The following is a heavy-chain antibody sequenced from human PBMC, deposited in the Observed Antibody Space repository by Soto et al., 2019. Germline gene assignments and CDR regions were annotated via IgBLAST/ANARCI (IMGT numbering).Heavy chain of an antibody. Sequence: QVQLQESGPGLVKPSQTLSLTCTVSGGSISSGTYYWTWIRQQPGKGLEWIGNIYYSGSTYYSPSLTSRSIFSSDTSKNQFSLRLSSVTAADTAVYYCARGDSSWAFVDYWGQGTLVTVSS. D-gene: IGHD3-22*01. J-gene: IGHJ4*02. V-gene: IGHV4-31*03. CDR1: GGSISSGTYY. CDR2: IYYSGST. CDR3: ARGDSSWAFVDY.